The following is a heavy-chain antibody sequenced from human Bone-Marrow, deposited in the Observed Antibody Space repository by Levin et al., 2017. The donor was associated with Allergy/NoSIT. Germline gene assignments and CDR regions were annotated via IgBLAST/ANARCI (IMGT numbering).Heavy chain of an antibody. CDR2: IHHSGST. V-gene: IGHV4-4*02. J-gene: IGHJ4*02. CDR3: ARLVGATSHFDY. CDR1: GGSISTSNW. Sequence: SETLSLTCAASGGSISTSNWWSWVRQPPGKGLEYIGDIHHSGSTNYNPSLKSRVTISVDKSKNQFSLKLTSVTAADTAVYYCARLVGATSHFDYWGQGTLVTVSS. D-gene: IGHD1-26*01.